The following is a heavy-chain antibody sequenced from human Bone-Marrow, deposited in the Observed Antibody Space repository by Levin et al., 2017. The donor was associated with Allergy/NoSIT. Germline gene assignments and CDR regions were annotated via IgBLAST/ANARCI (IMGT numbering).Heavy chain of an antibody. CDR3: ARLPQKVRGYGKGAFDI. Sequence: GESLKISCAASGFIFGTYWMHWVRQDPGKGLMWVSIINTDGSTTNYADSVKGRFTISRDNAKNTLYLQMSSLRPEDTAVYYCARLPQKVRGYGKGAFDIWGQGTMVTVSS. CDR2: INTDGSTT. CDR1: GFIFGTYW. V-gene: IGHV3-74*01. J-gene: IGHJ3*02. D-gene: IGHD3-10*01.